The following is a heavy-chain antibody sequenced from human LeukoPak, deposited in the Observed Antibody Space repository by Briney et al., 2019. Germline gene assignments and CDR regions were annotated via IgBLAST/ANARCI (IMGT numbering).Heavy chain of an antibody. CDR3: ARQPESGTASAYNFYGMDV. J-gene: IGHJ6*02. D-gene: IGHD1-7*01. V-gene: IGHV3-74*01. CDR1: GFTISNYW. Sequence: GGSLRLSCAASGFTISNYWMHWVRQAPGKGLVWVARIKNDGSSTTYADSVKGRFTISRDNAKNTVYLQMNSLRAEDTAVYHCARQPESGTASAYNFYGMDVWGQGTTVTVSS. CDR2: IKNDGSST.